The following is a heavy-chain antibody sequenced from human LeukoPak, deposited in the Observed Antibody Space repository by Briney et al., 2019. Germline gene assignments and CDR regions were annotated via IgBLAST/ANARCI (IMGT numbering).Heavy chain of an antibody. J-gene: IGHJ4*02. CDR3: ARDLDSTPSDY. D-gene: IGHD2-2*01. CDR2: ISRSSSAI. V-gene: IGHV3-48*01. Sequence: GGSLRLPCAASGFTFSSYSMNWVRQAPGKGLEWVSYISRSSSAIYYADSVKGRFTISRDNAKNSLYLQMNSLRPEDTAVYYCARDLDSTPSDYWGQGTLVTVSS. CDR1: GFTFSSYS.